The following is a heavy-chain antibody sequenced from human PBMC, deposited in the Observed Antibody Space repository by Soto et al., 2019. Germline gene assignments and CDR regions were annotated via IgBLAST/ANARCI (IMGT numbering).Heavy chain of an antibody. CDR2: IGADFDP. CDR3: ARAYTGRLPRRADYYFALDV. V-gene: IGHV3-13*05. J-gene: IGHJ6*02. D-gene: IGHD4-4*01. Sequence: EVQLVESGGGLVQPGGSLSLSCAASGFSFTNYDLHWVRQGPGKGLEWVSTIGADFDPYYLASVKGRFTVSRDNAQRSLHLQMNNVRFEDTAVYYCARAYTGRLPRRADYYFALDVWGRGTTVTVSS. CDR1: GFSFTNYD.